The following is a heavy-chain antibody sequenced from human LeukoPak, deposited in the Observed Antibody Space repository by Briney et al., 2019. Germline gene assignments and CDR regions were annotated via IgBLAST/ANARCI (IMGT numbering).Heavy chain of an antibody. Sequence: PGGSLRLSCAASGFTFSRNSMNWVRQAPGKGLEWVASISSGGSHIHYADSVKGRFTISRDNAKNSLYLQMNSLRAEDTAVYYCARDFRTQLDGYSPPYHFDYRGQGTLVSVSS. CDR1: GFTFSRNS. V-gene: IGHV3-21*01. CDR3: ARDFRTQLDGYSPPYHFDY. D-gene: IGHD5-24*01. J-gene: IGHJ4*02. CDR2: ISSGGSHI.